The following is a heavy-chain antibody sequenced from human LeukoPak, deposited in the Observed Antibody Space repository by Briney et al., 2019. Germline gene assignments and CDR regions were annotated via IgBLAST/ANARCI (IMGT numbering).Heavy chain of an antibody. Sequence: ASVKVSCKASGYTFTSYYTQSVRQAPGQGLEWMGIIIPIGGSTSYAQKFQGTVTMTRDTSTSTVYMELSSLRSEDTAVYYCARGCSSTSCYLPSWFDPWGQGNLVTVSS. J-gene: IGHJ5*02. CDR3: ARGCSSTSCYLPSWFDP. V-gene: IGHV1-46*01. CDR1: GYTFTSYY. D-gene: IGHD2-2*01. CDR2: IIPIGGST.